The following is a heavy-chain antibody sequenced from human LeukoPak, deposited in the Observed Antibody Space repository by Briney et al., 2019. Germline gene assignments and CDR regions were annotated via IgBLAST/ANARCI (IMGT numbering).Heavy chain of an antibody. V-gene: IGHV3-53*04. CDR1: GFTVSSNY. D-gene: IGHD3-22*01. J-gene: IGHJ4*02. CDR3: AREYYYDSSGYYYA. Sequence: GGSLRLSCAASGFTVSSNYMSWVRQAPGKGLEWVSVIYSGASTYYADSVKGRFTISRHNSKNTLYLQMNSLRAEDTAVYYCAREYYYDSSGYYYAWGQGTLVTVSS. CDR2: IYSGAST.